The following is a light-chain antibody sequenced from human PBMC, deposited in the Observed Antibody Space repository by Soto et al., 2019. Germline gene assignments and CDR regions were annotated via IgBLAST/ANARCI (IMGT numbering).Light chain of an antibody. J-gene: IGLJ3*02. V-gene: IGLV2-14*03. CDR1: SSDVGGYNY. CDR3: TSFTSSNTWV. CDR2: EVS. Sequence: HSVLTQPASVSGSPGQSITISCTGTSSDVGGYNYVSWFQQHPGKAPKLKIYEVSNRPSGVSNRFSGSKSGYTASLTISELQAEDEADYYCTSFTSSNTWVFGGGTK.